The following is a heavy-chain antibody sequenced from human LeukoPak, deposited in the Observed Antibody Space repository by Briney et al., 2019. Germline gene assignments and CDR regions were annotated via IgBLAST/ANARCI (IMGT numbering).Heavy chain of an antibody. CDR3: ARALTDGAFDI. Sequence: PSETVSLPSTGSGRSIRRGDYFWSGSRQPLGKVRDWSGYIYYSGSTHYNPSLKSRVTISVDTSKNQFSLKLSSVTAADTAVYYCARALTDGAFDIWGQGTMVTVSS. V-gene: IGHV4-30-4*08. J-gene: IGHJ3*02. CDR1: GRSIRRGDYF. D-gene: IGHD2-8*02. CDR2: IYYSGST.